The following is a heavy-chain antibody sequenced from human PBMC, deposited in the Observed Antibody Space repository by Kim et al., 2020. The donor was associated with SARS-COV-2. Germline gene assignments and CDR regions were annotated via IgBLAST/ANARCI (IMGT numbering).Heavy chain of an antibody. CDR2: ISSSSSYI. J-gene: IGHJ6*02. V-gene: IGHV3-21*01. Sequence: GGSLRLSCAASGFTFSSYSMNRVRQAPGKGLEWVSSISSSSSYIYYADSVKGRFTISRDNAKNSLYLQMNSLGAEDTAVYYCARDLGSDNWGGYYYYGMGVWGQGTTVTVSS. D-gene: IGHD7-27*01. CDR1: GFTFSSYS. CDR3: ARDLGSDNWGGYYYYGMGV.